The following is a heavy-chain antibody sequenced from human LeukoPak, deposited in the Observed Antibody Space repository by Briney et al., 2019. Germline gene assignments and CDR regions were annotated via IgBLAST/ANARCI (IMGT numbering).Heavy chain of an antibody. CDR1: GFTFTTYW. Sequence: GGSLRLSCAASGFTFTTYWMGWVRQAPGKGLEWVANIKQDGSEQYYVDSVKGRFTIPRDNAKNSLSLQMNSLRAEDTAVYYCARPLMYSYGSEPYFWFDPWGQGTLVTVSS. CDR3: ARPLMYSYGSEPYFWFDP. D-gene: IGHD3-10*01. V-gene: IGHV3-7*01. CDR2: IKQDGSEQ. J-gene: IGHJ5*02.